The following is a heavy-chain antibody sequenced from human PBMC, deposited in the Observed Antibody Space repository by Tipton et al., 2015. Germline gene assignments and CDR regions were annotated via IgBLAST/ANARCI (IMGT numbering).Heavy chain of an antibody. CDR3: ACQDYDSLTRDYQTVDY. V-gene: IGHV4-61*01. J-gene: IGHJ4*02. CDR1: GGSVSSGSYY. Sequence: LSLTCTVSGGSVSSGSYYWNWVRQPPGKGLEWIGAISHSGSTYYNPSLRSRVTISRDTSKNQFSLRLSSVTAADTAVYYCACQDYDSLTRDYQTVDYWGQGTLVTVSS. D-gene: IGHD3-9*01. CDR2: ISHSGST.